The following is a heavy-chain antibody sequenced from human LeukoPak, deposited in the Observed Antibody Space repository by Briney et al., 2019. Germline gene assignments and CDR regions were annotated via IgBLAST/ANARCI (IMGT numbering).Heavy chain of an antibody. D-gene: IGHD6-13*01. CDR3: ARKEGGQLVNTRRWFDP. CDR2: ISHTEST. CDR1: GGSISSSSYY. V-gene: IGHV4-39*01. J-gene: IGHJ5*02. Sequence: PSETLSLTCTVSGGSISSSSYYWGWIRQSPGKGLEWLGSISHTESTYHNPSLKSRVTISVDTSKNQFSLRLSSVTAADTAVYYCARKEGGQLVNTRRWFDPWGQGTLVTVSS.